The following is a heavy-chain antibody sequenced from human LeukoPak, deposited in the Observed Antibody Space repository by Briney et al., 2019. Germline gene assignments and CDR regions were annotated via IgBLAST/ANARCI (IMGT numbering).Heavy chain of an antibody. V-gene: IGHV4-59*01. J-gene: IGHJ3*02. CDR1: VGSINNFF. D-gene: IGHD4-23*01. CDR2: IYYSGGT. CDR3: ARVSNDYGGNGAFDI. Sequence: SETLSLTCTISVGSINNFFWIWVRQPPGKGLEWIGYIYYSGGTNYNPSLKSRVAVSVDTSKNQFSLKLNPVTAADTGIYYCARVSNDYGGNGAFDIWGQGTMVTVSS.